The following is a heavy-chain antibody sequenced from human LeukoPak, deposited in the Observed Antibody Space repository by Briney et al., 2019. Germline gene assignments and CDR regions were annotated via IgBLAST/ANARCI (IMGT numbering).Heavy chain of an antibody. CDR1: GLTVSSNC. Sequence: GGSLRLSCAASGLTVSSNCMSWVRQAPGKGLEWVSLIYSGGSTYYTDSVKGQFTISRDNSKNTLYLQMNSLRAEDTAVYYCARRAGDYSHPYDYWGLGILVTVSS. CDR3: ARRAGDYSHPYDY. V-gene: IGHV3-53*01. J-gene: IGHJ4*02. D-gene: IGHD3-22*01. CDR2: IYSGGST.